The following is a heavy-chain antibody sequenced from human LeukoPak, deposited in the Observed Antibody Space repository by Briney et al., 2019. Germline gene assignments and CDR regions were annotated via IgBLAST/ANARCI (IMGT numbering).Heavy chain of an antibody. CDR1: GFTFSSYG. D-gene: IGHD3-3*01. V-gene: IGHV3-30*03. CDR2: ISYDGSNK. J-gene: IGHJ4*02. CDR3: ARDPAKFWSGHDY. Sequence: GGSLRLSCTAYGFTFSSYGMHWVRQAPGKGLEWVAVISYDGSNKYYADSVKGRFTISRDNSKNTLYVQMNSLRAEDTAVYYCARDPAKFWSGHDYWGQGTLVTVSS.